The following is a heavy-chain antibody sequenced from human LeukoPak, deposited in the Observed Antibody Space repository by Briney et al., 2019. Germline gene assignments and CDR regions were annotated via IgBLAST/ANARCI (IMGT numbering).Heavy chain of an antibody. CDR1: GFTFSTYW. D-gene: IGHD3-3*02. J-gene: IGHJ3*02. CDR2: INQDGSDK. V-gene: IGHV3-7*01. CDR3: ASDPFTISAYDAFNI. Sequence: GGSLRLSCVASGFTFSTYWMSWVRQAPGRGLEWVANINQDGSDKYYVDSVKGRLTISRDNAKNSLYLQMNSLRVEDTAVYYCASDPFTISAYDAFNIWGQGTVVTVSS.